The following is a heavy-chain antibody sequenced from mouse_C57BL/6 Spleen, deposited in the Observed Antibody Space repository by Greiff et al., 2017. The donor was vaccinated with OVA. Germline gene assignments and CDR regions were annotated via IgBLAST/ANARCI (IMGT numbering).Heavy chain of an antibody. Sequence: QVQLQQPGAELVKPGASVKLSCKASGYTFTSYWMQWVKQRPGQGLEWIGEIDPSDSYTNYNQKFKGKATFTVDTSSSTAYMQLSSLTSEDSAVYYCASGIYYGSSFFDYWGQGTTLTVSS. D-gene: IGHD1-1*01. V-gene: IGHV1-50*01. CDR2: IDPSDSYT. CDR1: GYTFTSYW. CDR3: ASGIYYGSSFFDY. J-gene: IGHJ2*01.